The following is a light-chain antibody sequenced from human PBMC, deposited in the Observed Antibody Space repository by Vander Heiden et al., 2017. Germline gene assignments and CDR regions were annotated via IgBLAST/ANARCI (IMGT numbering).Light chain of an antibody. V-gene: IGKV3-20*01. CDR3: QQYGGSPYT. J-gene: IGKJ2*01. CDR1: QSVSSSY. Sequence: EIVLTQSPGTLSLSPGERATLSCRASQSVSSSYLAWYQQKPGQAPRLLIYCASTRATGIPDRFSGSGSGTDFTLTISRLEPEDFAVYFCQQYGGSPYTFGQGTKLEIK. CDR2: CAS.